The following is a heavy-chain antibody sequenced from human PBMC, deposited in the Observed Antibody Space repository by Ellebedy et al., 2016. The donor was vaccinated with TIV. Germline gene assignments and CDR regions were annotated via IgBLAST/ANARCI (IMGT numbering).Heavy chain of an antibody. Sequence: GESLKISCAASGFTFSPYAMNWVRQAPGKGLEWVANINPGGSEKYFVDSVRGRFTISRDNAKNSLYLQMNSLRAEDTAVYFCATDGSYGDYLSPTHAFENWGQGTMVIVSS. D-gene: IGHD4-17*01. CDR2: INPGGSEK. V-gene: IGHV3-7*01. CDR1: GFTFSPYA. CDR3: ATDGSYGDYLSPTHAFEN. J-gene: IGHJ3*02.